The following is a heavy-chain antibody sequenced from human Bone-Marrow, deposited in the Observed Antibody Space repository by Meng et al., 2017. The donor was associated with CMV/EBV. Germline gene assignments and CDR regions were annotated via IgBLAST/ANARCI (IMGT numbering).Heavy chain of an antibody. CDR3: EKAAGWYFPFDY. Sequence: SLKISCAASGFTFDDYAMHWVRQVPGKGLEWGSGISWNTGSIAYADSVKGRFTISRDNSKHSLYLQMNSRRAEDTALDYCEKAAGWYFPFDYWGQGTLVTVSS. D-gene: IGHD6-19*01. CDR1: GFTFDDYA. CDR2: ISWNTGSI. V-gene: IGHV3-9*01. J-gene: IGHJ4*02.